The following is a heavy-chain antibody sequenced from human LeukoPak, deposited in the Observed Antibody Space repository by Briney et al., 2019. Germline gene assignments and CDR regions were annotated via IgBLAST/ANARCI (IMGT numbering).Heavy chain of an antibody. V-gene: IGHV3-9*01. J-gene: IGHJ5*01. CDR1: GFTFDDYA. Sequence: PGGSLRLSCAASGFTFDDYAMHWVRQAPGKGLEWVSGISWNSGSIGYADSVKGRFTISRDNAKNSLYLQMNSLRAEDTAVYYCARDHGAGANAGFDSWGQGTLVTVSS. D-gene: IGHD2-8*01. CDR3: ARDHGAGANAGFDS. CDR2: ISWNSGSI.